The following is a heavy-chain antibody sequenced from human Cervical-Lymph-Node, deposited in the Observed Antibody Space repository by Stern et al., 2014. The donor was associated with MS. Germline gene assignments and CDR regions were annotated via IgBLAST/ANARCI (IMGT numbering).Heavy chain of an antibody. V-gene: IGHV3-7*03. CDR1: GFTFSGHW. CDR3: ARGPAYGDRTDFFDQ. CDR2: IKQGVNEK. D-gene: IGHD4-17*01. Sequence: EVQLVESGGGLVQPGGSLRLSCATSGFTFSGHWMSWFRQAPGKRPEWVANIKQGVNEKYYVDSVKGRFTISRDDAKNSVHLQMNSLRAEDTAIYYCARGPAYGDRTDFFDQWGQGTLVTVSS. J-gene: IGHJ4*02.